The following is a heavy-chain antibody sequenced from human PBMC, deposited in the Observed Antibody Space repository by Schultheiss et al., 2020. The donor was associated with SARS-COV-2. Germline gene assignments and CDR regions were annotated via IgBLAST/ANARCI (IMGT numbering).Heavy chain of an antibody. D-gene: IGHD3-22*01. Sequence: GGSLRLSCAASGFTFSSYEMNWVRQAPGKGLEWVSYISSSGSTIYYADSVKGRFTISRDNAKNSLYLQMNSLRAEDTALYYCAKDLADSSGYYYYYYGMDVWGQGTTVTVSS. V-gene: IGHV3-48*03. CDR3: AKDLADSSGYYYYYYGMDV. J-gene: IGHJ6*02. CDR1: GFTFSSYE. CDR2: ISSSGSTI.